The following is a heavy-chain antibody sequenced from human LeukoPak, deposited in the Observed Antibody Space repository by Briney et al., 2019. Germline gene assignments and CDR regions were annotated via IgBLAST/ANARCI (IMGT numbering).Heavy chain of an antibody. J-gene: IGHJ5*02. D-gene: IGHD3-10*01. CDR1: GYTLTSY. V-gene: IGHV1-24*01. CDR2: FDPEDGET. CDR3: ATQRITMVRGVTYNWFDP. Sequence: ASLKVSCKASGYTLTSYDLSWGRQAPGKGLEWMEGFDPEDGETIYAQKFQGRVTMTEDTSTDTAYMELSSLRSEDTAVYYCATQRITMVRGVTYNWFDPWGQGTLVTVSS.